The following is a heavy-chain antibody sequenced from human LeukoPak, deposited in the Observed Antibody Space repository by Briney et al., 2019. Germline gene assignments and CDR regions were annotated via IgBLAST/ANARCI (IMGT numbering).Heavy chain of an antibody. Sequence: GGSLRLSCAASGFTFSSYAMHWVRQAPGKGLEWVAVISYDGSNKYYADSVKGRFTISRDNSKNTLYLQMNSLRAEDTAVYYCRLHCGSSTSYFDYWGQGTLVTVSS. CDR3: RLHCGSSTSYFDY. V-gene: IGHV3-30-3*01. J-gene: IGHJ4*02. CDR1: GFTFSSYA. D-gene: IGHD1-26*01. CDR2: ISYDGSNK.